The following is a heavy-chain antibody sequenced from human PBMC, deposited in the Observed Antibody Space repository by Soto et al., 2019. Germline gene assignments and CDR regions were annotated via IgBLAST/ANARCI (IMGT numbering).Heavy chain of an antibody. D-gene: IGHD6-19*01. CDR3: ASSGWRDQNDY. V-gene: IGHV3-7*05. CDR1: GFTFSTYW. J-gene: IGHJ4*02. Sequence: EVQLVESGGDLVQPGGSLRLSCAASGFTFSTYWMTWFRQAPGKGLEWVANIKEDGSEKYYVDSVKGRFTISRDNAKNSLSLQMNSLRDDDTAVYYCASSGWRDQNDYWGQGTLVTVSS. CDR2: IKEDGSEK.